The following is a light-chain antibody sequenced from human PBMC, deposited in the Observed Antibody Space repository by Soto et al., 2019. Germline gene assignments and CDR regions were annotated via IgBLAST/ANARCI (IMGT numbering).Light chain of an antibody. CDR2: DSS. Sequence: DIVLTQSPGTLSLSPGERATLSCRASQSVSSSYLAWYQQKPGQAPRLLIYDSSTRATGMPDRFRGSGSGTDFTLTINRLDPEDFAVYYCQQYGSSVYTFGQGTKLEIK. CDR3: QQYGSSVYT. J-gene: IGKJ2*01. CDR1: QSVSSSY. V-gene: IGKV3-20*01.